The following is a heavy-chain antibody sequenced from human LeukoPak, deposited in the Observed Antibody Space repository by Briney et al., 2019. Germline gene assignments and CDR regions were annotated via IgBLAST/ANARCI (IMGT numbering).Heavy chain of an antibody. V-gene: IGHV1-2*04. CDR3: ARGRAVVIAADPPGEH. Sequence: ASVKVSCKASGYTFTGYYMHWVRQAPGQGLEWMGWINPNSGGTNYAQKFQGWVTMTRDTSISTAYMELSRLRSDDTAVYYCARGRAVVIAADPPGEHWGQGTLVTVSS. CDR2: INPNSGGT. D-gene: IGHD2-15*01. J-gene: IGHJ4*02. CDR1: GYTFTGYY.